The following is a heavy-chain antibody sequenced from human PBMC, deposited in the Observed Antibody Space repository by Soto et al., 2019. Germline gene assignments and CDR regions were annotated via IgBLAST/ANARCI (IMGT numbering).Heavy chain of an antibody. J-gene: IGHJ4*02. CDR3: AIHPYYDYIWGSYRYPVDY. Sequence: SETLSLTCTVSGGSISSYYWSWIRQHPGKGLEWIGYIYYSGSTYYNPSLKSRVTISVDTSKNQFSLKLSSVTAADTAVYYCAIHPYYDYIWGSYRYPVDYWGQGTLDTVSS. CDR1: GGSISSYY. CDR2: IYYSGST. V-gene: IGHV4-59*04. D-gene: IGHD3-16*02.